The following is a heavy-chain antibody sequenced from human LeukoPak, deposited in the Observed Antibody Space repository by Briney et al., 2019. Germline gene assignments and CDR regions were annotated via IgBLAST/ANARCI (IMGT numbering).Heavy chain of an antibody. D-gene: IGHD5/OR15-5a*01. J-gene: IGHJ4*02. CDR2: IYYSGST. CDR3: AREILGGLRDY. CDR1: GGSISSSNDC. V-gene: IGHV4-39*02. Sequence: PSETLSLTCTVSGGSISSSNDCWDWIRQPPGKCLEWIGKIYYSGSTYYNPSLKSRVTISVDTSKNQFSLKLSSVTAADTAVYFCAREILGGLRDYWGQGALVTVSS.